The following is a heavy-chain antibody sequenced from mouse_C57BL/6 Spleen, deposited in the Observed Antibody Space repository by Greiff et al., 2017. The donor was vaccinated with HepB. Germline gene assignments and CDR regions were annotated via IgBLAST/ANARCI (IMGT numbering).Heavy chain of an antibody. CDR3: ARIKKIVATYFDY. CDR2: TNPTNGRT. V-gene: IGHV1S81*02. D-gene: IGHD1-1*01. Sequence: VQLQQSGAELVKAGASVKMSCKASGYTFTSYWMHWVKQRRGQGLEWFAETNPTNGRTDYNAKFKSKAPLTVDKSSSTAYILLSGPTFEDSAVYYCARIKKIVATYFDYWGHGSTLPVSS. J-gene: IGHJ2*01. CDR1: GYTFTSYW.